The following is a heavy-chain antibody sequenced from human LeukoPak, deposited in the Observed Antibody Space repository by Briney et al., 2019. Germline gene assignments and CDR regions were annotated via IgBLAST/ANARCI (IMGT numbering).Heavy chain of an antibody. CDR3: ARDPTTAVKRYFDY. Sequence: SETLSLTCAVYGGSFSGYYWSWIRQPPGKGLEWIGEINHSGSTRYNPSLKSRVTISVDTSKNQFSLKLSSVTAADTAVYYCARDPTTAVKRYFDYWGQGTLVTVSS. J-gene: IGHJ4*02. CDR2: INHSGST. CDR1: GGSFSGYY. V-gene: IGHV4-34*01. D-gene: IGHD4-23*01.